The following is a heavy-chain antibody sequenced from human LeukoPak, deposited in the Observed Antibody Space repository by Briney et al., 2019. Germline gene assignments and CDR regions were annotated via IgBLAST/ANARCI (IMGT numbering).Heavy chain of an antibody. CDR3: ARGDTYSSGWYPFDY. V-gene: IGHV3-33*01. J-gene: IGHJ4*02. Sequence: GRSLRLSCAASGFTFSSYGMHWVRQAPGKGLEWVAVIWCDGSNKYYADSVKGRFTISRDNSKNTLYLQMNSLRAEDTAVYYCARGDTYSSGWYPFDYWGQGTLVTVSS. CDR2: IWCDGSNK. CDR1: GFTFSSYG. D-gene: IGHD6-19*01.